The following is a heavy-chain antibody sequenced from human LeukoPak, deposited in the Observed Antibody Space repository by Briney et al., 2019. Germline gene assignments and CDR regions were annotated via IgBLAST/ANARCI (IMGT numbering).Heavy chain of an antibody. CDR3: AKDSPYDDYVWGSYRLLYYFDY. V-gene: IGHV3-7*03. CDR2: IKQDGSKK. D-gene: IGHD3-16*02. CDR1: GFPFSSYW. Sequence: GGSLRLSCVASGFPFSSYWMTWVRQAPGKGLEWVANIKQDGSKKSYVDSVKGRFTISRDNAKNSLYLQMNSLRAKDTAVYYCAKDSPYDDYVWGSYRLLYYFDYWGQGTLVTVSS. J-gene: IGHJ4*02.